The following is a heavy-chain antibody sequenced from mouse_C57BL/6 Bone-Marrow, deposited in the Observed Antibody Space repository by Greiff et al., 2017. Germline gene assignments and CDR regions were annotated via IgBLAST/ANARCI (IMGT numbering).Heavy chain of an antibody. V-gene: IGHV1-50*01. CDR1: GYTFTSYW. Sequence: QVQLQQPGAELVKPGASVKLSCKASGYTFTSYWMQWVKQRPGQGLEWIGEIDPSDSYTNYNQKFKGKATLTVDTSSSTAYMQLSSLTSEDSAVYYCARHYYYGSSYDAWFAYWGQGTLVTVSA. CDR2: IDPSDSYT. J-gene: IGHJ3*01. CDR3: ARHYYYGSSYDAWFAY. D-gene: IGHD1-1*01.